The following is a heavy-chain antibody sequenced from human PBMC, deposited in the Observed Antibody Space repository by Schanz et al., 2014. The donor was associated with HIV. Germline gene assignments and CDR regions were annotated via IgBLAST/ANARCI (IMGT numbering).Heavy chain of an antibody. CDR1: GYTFFDYD. CDR3: ARGLGDSSSSEPFDI. J-gene: IGHJ3*02. V-gene: IGHV1-8*03. D-gene: IGHD6-6*01. CDR2: MNPNSGNT. Sequence: QVQLVQSGPEVKKPGASVRVSCETSGYTFFDYDINWVRQATGQGLEWMGWMNPNSGNTGYAQKFQGRVTITADESTSTAYMELRSLRSEDTAVYYCARGLGDSSSSEPFDIWGQGTKVTVSS.